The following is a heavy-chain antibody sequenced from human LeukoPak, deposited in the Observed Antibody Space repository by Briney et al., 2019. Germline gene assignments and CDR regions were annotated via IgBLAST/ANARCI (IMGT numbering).Heavy chain of an antibody. CDR3: ARRGTLSLDY. V-gene: IGHV5-51*01. CDR1: GYSFTTYW. Sequence: GESLKISRKGSGYSFTTYWIGWVRQMPGKGLESMGIIYPGDSDTRYSPSFQGQVTISVDKSINTAYLQWTSLEASDTAMYYCARRGTLSLDYWGQGTLVTVSS. J-gene: IGHJ4*02. D-gene: IGHD3/OR15-3a*01. CDR2: IYPGDSDT.